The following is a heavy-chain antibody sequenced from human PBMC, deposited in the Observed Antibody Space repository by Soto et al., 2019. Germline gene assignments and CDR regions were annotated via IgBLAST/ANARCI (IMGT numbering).Heavy chain of an antibody. V-gene: IGHV4-59*01. CDR2: IYDSGSP. CDR3: ARGVASSPPRY. J-gene: IGHJ4*02. D-gene: IGHD2-15*01. Sequence: QVQLQESGPGQVKPSETLSLKCTISGGSISVYYWSWIRQPPGQALEWIGYIYDSGSPYYNPSLRSRLIISAGPSKNQISLELTSATAADTAVYYCARGVASSPPRYWGRGTLVTVSS. CDR1: GGSISVYY.